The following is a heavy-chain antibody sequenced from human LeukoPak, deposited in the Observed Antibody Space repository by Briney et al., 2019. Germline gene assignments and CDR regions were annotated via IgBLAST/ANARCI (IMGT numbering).Heavy chain of an antibody. CDR3: VRDQVPAHGWFDP. CDR1: GFIFRRYG. V-gene: IGHV3-33*01. CDR2: IWTDGDNK. J-gene: IGHJ5*02. Sequence: GGPRRLSCAASGFIFRRYGMHWVRQAPGKGLEWVAVIWTDGDNKYYAESVKGRFTISRDDSENTLYLQMNSLRVEDTAVYFCVRDQVPAHGWFDPWGQGILVTVSS.